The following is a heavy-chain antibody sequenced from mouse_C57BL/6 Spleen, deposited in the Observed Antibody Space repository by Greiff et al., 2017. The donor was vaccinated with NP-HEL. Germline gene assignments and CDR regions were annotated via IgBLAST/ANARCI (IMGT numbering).Heavy chain of an antibody. CDR1: GYTFTDYY. D-gene: IGHD2-13*01. V-gene: IGHV1-26*01. Sequence: VQLQQSGPELVKPGASVKISCKASGYTFTDYYMNWVKQSHGKSLEWIGDINPNNGGTSYNQKFKGKATLTVDKSSSTAYMERRSLTSEDSAVYYCASVRGPYFDYWGQGTTLTVSS. J-gene: IGHJ2*01. CDR3: ASVRGPYFDY. CDR2: INPNNGGT.